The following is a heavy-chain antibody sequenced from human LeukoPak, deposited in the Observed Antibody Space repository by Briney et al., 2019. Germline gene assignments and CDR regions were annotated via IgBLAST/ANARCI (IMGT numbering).Heavy chain of an antibody. V-gene: IGHV3-64*02. Sequence: GGSLRLSCAASGFTFSSYAMSWVRQAPGKGLEYVSAISSNGGSTYYADSVKGRFTISRDNAKNSLYLQMNSLRAEDTALYYCARVSDISVAAYFDYWGQGTLVTVSS. J-gene: IGHJ4*02. CDR3: ARVSDISVAAYFDY. D-gene: IGHD6-19*01. CDR1: GFTFSSYA. CDR2: ISSNGGST.